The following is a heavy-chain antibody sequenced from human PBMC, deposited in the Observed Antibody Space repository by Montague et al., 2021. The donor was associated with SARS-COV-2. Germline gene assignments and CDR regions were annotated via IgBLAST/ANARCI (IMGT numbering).Heavy chain of an antibody. CDR3: ARQLPSYCATNKCYPYYFDG. J-gene: IGHJ4*02. CDR2: ISYTGRT. D-gene: IGHD2-8*01. CDR1: GGSISSPDYY. Sequence: SETLSLTCTASGGSISSPDYYWGWIRQSPGKGLEWIGSISYTGRTYYNPSLRSRVSFSMDTSKNHFSLSLSSVTVADTAVYFCARQLPSYCATNKCYPYYFDGWGQGALDTVSS. V-gene: IGHV4-39*01.